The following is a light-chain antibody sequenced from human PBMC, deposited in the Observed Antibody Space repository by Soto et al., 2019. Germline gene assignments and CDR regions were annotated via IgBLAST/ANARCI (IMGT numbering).Light chain of an antibody. Sequence: KNTLSCRASQSVSNNYLAWYQQKPGQAPRLLIYGASNRATGIPDRFSGSGSGTDFTLTISRLEPEDLAVYYCQQYGSSGTFGQGTKVDIK. V-gene: IGKV3-20*01. CDR2: GAS. CDR3: QQYGSSGT. CDR1: QSVSNNY. J-gene: IGKJ1*01.